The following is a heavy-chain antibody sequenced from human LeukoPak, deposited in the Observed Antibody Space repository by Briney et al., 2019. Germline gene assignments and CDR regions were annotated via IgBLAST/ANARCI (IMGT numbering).Heavy chain of an antibody. CDR1: GDSISSRSYY. J-gene: IGHJ3*02. Sequence: RSSETLSLTCTVSGDSISSRSYYWGWIRQPPGKGLEWIGDIYYSGSTYYNPSLKSRVTMSVDTSKNQFSLKLSSVTAADTAVYYCARAPRPYYYDSSGYWAFDIWGQGTMVTVSS. CDR2: IYYSGST. CDR3: ARAPRPYYYDSSGYWAFDI. V-gene: IGHV4-39*07. D-gene: IGHD3-22*01.